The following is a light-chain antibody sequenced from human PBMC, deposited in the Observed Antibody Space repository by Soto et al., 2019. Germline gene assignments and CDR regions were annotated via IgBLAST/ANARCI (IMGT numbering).Light chain of an antibody. V-gene: IGKV1-33*01. CDR2: DAS. CDR3: QQYDNLPLT. J-gene: IGKJ4*01. CDR1: RTIDNY. Sequence: DIQMTQSPSSLSASLGDRVTITCRASRTIDNYLNWYQQRSGKAPKLLIYDASDLETGVPSRFSGSGSGTDFTFTINSLQPEDTAAYCFQQYDNLPLTFGGGTKV.